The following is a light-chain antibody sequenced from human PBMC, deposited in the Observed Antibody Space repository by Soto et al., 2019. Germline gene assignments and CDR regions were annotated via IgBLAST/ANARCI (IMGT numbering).Light chain of an antibody. J-gene: IGLJ1*01. Sequence: QSALTQPASVSGSPEQSITISCTGTSGDIGSYNRVSWYQQHPGKAPKLIIYEVTDRPAGVSNRFSGSKSGNTASLPISGLQAEDEAEYYCSSYTNINRRACVFGTGTQVTVL. CDR1: SGDIGSYNR. V-gene: IGLV2-14*01. CDR3: SSYTNINRRACV. CDR2: EVT.